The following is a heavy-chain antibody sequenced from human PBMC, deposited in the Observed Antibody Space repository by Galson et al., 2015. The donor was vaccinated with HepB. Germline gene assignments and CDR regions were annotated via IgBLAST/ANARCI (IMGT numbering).Heavy chain of an antibody. CDR1: GGSISSYY. J-gene: IGHJ4*02. D-gene: IGHD1-26*01. V-gene: IGHV4-59*01. Sequence: ETLSLTCAVSGGSISSYYWSWIRQPPGKGLEWIGYIYYSGSTNYNPSLKSRVTISVDTSKNQFSLKLSSVTAADTAVYYCARDSTPYSGSYATIDYWGQGTLVTVSS. CDR2: IYYSGST. CDR3: ARDSTPYSGSYATIDY.